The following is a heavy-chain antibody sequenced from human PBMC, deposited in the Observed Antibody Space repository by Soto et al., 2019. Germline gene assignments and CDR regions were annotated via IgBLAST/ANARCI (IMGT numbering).Heavy chain of an antibody. D-gene: IGHD3-22*01. V-gene: IGHV4-39*01. J-gene: IGHJ4*02. Sequence: QLQLQESGPGLVKPSETLSLTCTVSGGSISSSSYYWGWIRQPPGKGLEWIGSIYYSGSTYYNPSLKSRVTISVDTSKNQFSLKLSSVTAADTAVYYCASYHDSSGSLDYWGQGTLVTVSS. CDR3: ASYHDSSGSLDY. CDR2: IYYSGST. CDR1: GGSISSSSYY.